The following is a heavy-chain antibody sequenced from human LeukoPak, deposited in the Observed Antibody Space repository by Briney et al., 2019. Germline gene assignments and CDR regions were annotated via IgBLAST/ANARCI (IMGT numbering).Heavy chain of an antibody. V-gene: IGHV4-38-2*02. J-gene: IGHJ5*02. CDR2: IYHSGST. CDR1: GYSISSGYY. CDR3: ARDPHRFDP. Sequence: SETLSLTCTVSGYSISSGYYWGWIRQPPGKGLEWIGSIYHSGSTYYNPSLKSRVTISVDTSKNQFSLKLSSVTAADTAVYYCARDPHRFDPWGQGTLVTVSS.